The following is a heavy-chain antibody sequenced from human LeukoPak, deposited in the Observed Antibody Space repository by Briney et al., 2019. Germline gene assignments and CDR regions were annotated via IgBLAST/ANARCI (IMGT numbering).Heavy chain of an antibody. Sequence: GASVKVSCKASGYTFTSYDINWVRQATGQGLEWMGWMNPNSGNTGYAQKFQGRVTMTRNTSISTAYMELSSLRSEDTAVYYCARGGQYCSSTSCYTGFIYYYYYNMDVWGKGTTVTVSS. CDR3: ARGGQYCSSTSCYTGFIYYYYYNMDV. J-gene: IGHJ6*03. V-gene: IGHV1-8*01. CDR2: MNPNSGNT. D-gene: IGHD2-2*02. CDR1: GYTFTSYD.